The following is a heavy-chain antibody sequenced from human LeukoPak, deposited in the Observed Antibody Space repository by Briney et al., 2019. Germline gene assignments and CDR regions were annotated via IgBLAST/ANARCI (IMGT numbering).Heavy chain of an antibody. Sequence: GGSLRLSCTTSGFTFSTYWMSWVRQAPGKGLEWVAHIKEDGSQKNYGDSVKGRISISRDNAKNSVYLQMNSLTAKDTAVYYCARDKVSGAWTGSLFDYWGQGSLVTVSS. CDR2: IKEDGSQK. D-gene: IGHD1-1*01. J-gene: IGHJ4*02. CDR3: ARDKVSGAWTGSLFDY. V-gene: IGHV3-7*01. CDR1: GFTFSTYW.